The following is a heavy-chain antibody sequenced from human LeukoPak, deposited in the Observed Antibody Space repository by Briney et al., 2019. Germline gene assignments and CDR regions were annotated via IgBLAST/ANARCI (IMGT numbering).Heavy chain of an antibody. Sequence: GGTLRLSCAASGCTFNSYAMNWVRQAPGRGLEWVSTISSSGNNTYYTDSVKGRFTISRDNSKNTLYLQMNSLRAEDTAVYYCANLASPRGDYNGYWGQGTLVTVSS. CDR3: ANLASPRGDYNGY. V-gene: IGHV3-23*01. CDR2: ISSSGNNT. CDR1: GCTFNSYA. J-gene: IGHJ4*02. D-gene: IGHD2-8*01.